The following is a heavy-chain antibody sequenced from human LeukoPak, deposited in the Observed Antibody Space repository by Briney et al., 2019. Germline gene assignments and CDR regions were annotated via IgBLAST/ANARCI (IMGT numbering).Heavy chain of an antibody. CDR1: GFTFSDYS. J-gene: IGHJ2*01. D-gene: IGHD3-16*02. CDR3: ARLAGSRYPWYLDL. V-gene: IGHV3-48*02. Sequence: GGSLRLSCAASGFTFSDYSMNWVRQAPGKGLEWVSYIGANSAIYYADSVNGRFTISRDNAKNSLSLQMNSLRDDDTAVYYCARLAGSRYPWYLDLWGRGTLVTVSS. CDR2: IGANSAI.